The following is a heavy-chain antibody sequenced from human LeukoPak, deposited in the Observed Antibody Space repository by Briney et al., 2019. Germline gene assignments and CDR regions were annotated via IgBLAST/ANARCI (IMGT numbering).Heavy chain of an antibody. D-gene: IGHD3-10*01. J-gene: IGHJ6*02. V-gene: IGHV1-8*01. CDR2: INPNSGNT. CDR1: RYTFTVYD. CDR3: ARGPYYYGSGSYNYGMDV. Sequence: ASVSVSSKPSRYTFTVYDINGVRQAPGQGREWMGWINPNSGNTGYAQQFQGRVTMTRNTSISTAYMVLSSLRSEDPAVYYCARGPYYYGSGSYNYGMDVWRQGTTDTVPS.